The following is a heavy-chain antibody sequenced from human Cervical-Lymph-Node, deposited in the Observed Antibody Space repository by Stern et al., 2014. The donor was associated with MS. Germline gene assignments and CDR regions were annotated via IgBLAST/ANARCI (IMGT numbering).Heavy chain of an antibody. Sequence: VHLVESGGGLVKPGGSLRLSCAASGFTFSDFFMSWIRQAPGKGLEWVAYISSRGTLIKYGDSVKGRFNISRDNAKNTLYLEMNSLRAEDTAVYYCAREHVAYDHWGQGTPVTVSS. D-gene: IGHD5-12*01. V-gene: IGHV3-11*01. J-gene: IGHJ4*02. CDR3: AREHVAYDH. CDR2: ISSRGTLI. CDR1: GFTFSDFF.